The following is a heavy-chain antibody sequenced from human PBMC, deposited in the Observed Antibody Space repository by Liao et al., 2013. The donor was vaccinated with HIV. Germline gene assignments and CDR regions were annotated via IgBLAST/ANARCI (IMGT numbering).Heavy chain of an antibody. Sequence: QVQLQESGPGLVKPSETLSLTCSVSGGSISGYYWSWIRQPPGKGLEWIGYIYYSGSTNYNPSLKSRVTISVDTSKNQFSLKLSSVTAADTAVYYCARGFRGQGYYYYYMDVWGKGTTVTVSS. CDR1: GGSISGYY. D-gene: IGHD3-10*01. V-gene: IGHV4-59*01. CDR3: ARGFRGQGYYYYYMDV. CDR2: IYYSGST. J-gene: IGHJ6*03.